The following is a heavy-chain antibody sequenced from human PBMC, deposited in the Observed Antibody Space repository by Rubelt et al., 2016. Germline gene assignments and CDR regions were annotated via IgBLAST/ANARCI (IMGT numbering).Heavy chain of an antibody. D-gene: IGHD6-13*01. CDR3: ARGDIAAAGAPFDY. CDR1: GGSFSGYY. Sequence: QVQLQQWGAGLLKPSETLSLTCAVYGGSFSGYYWSWIRQPPGKGLEWIGEINHSGSTNYTPSLKSRVTISVDTSKNQFSLKLGSVTAADTAVYYCARGDIAAAGAPFDYWGQGTLVTVSS. J-gene: IGHJ4*02. V-gene: IGHV4-34*01. CDR2: INHSGST.